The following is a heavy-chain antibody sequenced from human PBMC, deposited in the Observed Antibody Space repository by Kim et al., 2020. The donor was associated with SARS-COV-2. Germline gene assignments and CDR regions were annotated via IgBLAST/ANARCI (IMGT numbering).Heavy chain of an antibody. V-gene: IGHV3-23*01. CDR1: GFTFGNYI. CDR3: TTDANWAFEI. CDR2: LTVSADAS. Sequence: GGSLRLSCAASGFTFGNYIMTWVRQAPGKGLEWVTSLTVSADASYYADSVKGRFTVSRDNSKNTLFLQMNGLTPDDTAIYYCTTDANWAFEIWGQGTRVTVSS. J-gene: IGHJ3*02.